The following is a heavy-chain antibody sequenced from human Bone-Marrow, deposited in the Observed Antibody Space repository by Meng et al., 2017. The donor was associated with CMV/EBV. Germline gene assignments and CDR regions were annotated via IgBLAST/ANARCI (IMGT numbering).Heavy chain of an antibody. J-gene: IGHJ6*02. D-gene: IGHD3-16*01. CDR2: INPSGGST. CDR1: GYTFTSYY. Sequence: ASVKVSCKASGYTFTSYYMHWVRQAPGQGLEWMGIINPSGGSTSYAQKFQGRVTMTRDTSTSTVYMELSSLRSEDTAVYYCARRLGDRENYYYGMDVWGQGTTVTVSS. CDR3: ARRLGDRENYYYGMDV. V-gene: IGHV1-46*01.